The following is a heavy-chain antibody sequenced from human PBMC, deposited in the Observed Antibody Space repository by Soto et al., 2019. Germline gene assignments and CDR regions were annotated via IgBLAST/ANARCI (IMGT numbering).Heavy chain of an antibody. CDR2: INRSGSRT. CDR1: GFTFSNYW. V-gene: IGHV3-74*01. Sequence: PGGSLRLSCAASGFTFSNYWMHWVRQGPGRGLEWVSRINRSGSRTNYADSVKGRFTISRDNAKNSLYLQMNSLRAEDTAVYYCARVVSGGSCVDYWGQGTLVTVSS. J-gene: IGHJ4*02. D-gene: IGHD2-15*01. CDR3: ARVVSGGSCVDY.